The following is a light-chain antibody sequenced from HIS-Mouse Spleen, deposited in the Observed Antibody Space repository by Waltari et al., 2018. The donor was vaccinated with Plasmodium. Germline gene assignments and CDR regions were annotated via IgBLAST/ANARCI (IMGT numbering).Light chain of an antibody. CDR1: QSVSSK. CDR3: QQYNNWSFT. Sequence: EIVMTQSPATLSVSPGERATLSCRASQSVSSKLAWYQQKPGQAPRLLIYGASTRATGIPARFSCSGSGTEFTLTISSLQSEDFAVYYCQQYNNWSFTFGPGTKVDIK. J-gene: IGKJ3*01. V-gene: IGKV3-15*01. CDR2: GAS.